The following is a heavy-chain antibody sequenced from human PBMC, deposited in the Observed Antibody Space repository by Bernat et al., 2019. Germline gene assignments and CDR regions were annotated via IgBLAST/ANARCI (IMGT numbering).Heavy chain of an antibody. D-gene: IGHD3-16*01. CDR1: GFSLSTSGVG. CDR2: IYWDDDK. Sequence: QITLKESGPTLVKPTQTLTLTCTFSGFSLSTSGVGVGWIRQPPGKALEWLALIYWDDDKRYSPSLKSRLTITKDTSKNQVVLTMTNIDPVETATYFFVHRQGGGGSFDYWGQGTLVTVSS. J-gene: IGHJ4*02. CDR3: VHRQGGGGSFDY. V-gene: IGHV2-5*02.